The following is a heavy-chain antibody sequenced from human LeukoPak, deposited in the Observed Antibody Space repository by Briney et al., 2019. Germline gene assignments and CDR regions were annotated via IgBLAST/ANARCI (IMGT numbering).Heavy chain of an antibody. CDR2: INPNSGGT. CDR3: ARSRHYDSSGYYRY. D-gene: IGHD3-22*01. J-gene: IGHJ4*02. V-gene: IGHV1-2*02. Sequence: ASVKVSCKASGYTFTGYYMHWVRQAPGQGLEWMGWINPNSGGTNYAQKFQGRVTMTRDTSISTAYMELSRLRSDDTAVYYRARSRHYDSSGYYRYWGQGTLVTVSS. CDR1: GYTFTGYY.